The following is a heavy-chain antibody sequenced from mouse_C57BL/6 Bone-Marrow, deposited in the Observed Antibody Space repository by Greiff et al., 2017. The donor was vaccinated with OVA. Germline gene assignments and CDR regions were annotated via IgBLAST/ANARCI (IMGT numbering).Heavy chain of an antibody. D-gene: IGHD4-1*01. Sequence: QVQLQQPGAELVKPGASVKLSCKASGYTFTSYWMHWVKQRPGQGLEWIGMIHPNSGSTNYNEKFKSKATLTVEQSSSTAYMQLSSLTSEDSAVYYRARGTGSHWYFDVWGTGTTVTVSS. CDR3: ARGTGSHWYFDV. V-gene: IGHV1-64*01. CDR2: IHPNSGST. J-gene: IGHJ1*03. CDR1: GYTFTSYW.